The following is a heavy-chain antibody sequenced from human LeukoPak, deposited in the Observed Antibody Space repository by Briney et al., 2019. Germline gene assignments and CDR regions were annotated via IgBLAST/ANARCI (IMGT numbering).Heavy chain of an antibody. V-gene: IGHV1-2*02. D-gene: IGHD3-3*02. Sequence: GASVKVSCKASGYTFTGYYMHWVRQAPGQGLEWMGWMNPNSGDTSYAREFQDRVTMTRDTSLNTAYMELSRLRSDDTAVYFCARRPINCIIANCYVDYWGQGTLVTVSS. J-gene: IGHJ4*02. CDR3: ARRPINCIIANCYVDY. CDR2: MNPNSGDT. CDR1: GYTFTGYY.